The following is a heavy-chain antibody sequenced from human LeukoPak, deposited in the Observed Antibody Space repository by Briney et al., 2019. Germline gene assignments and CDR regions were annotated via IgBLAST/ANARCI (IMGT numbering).Heavy chain of an antibody. V-gene: IGHV4-61*01. J-gene: IGHJ4*02. CDR1: GGSVSSGTYY. D-gene: IGHD4-11*01. CDR2: IYYSGST. CDR3: ARDRVRGNSNPYFDY. Sequence: SETLSLTCTVSGGSVSSGTYYWSWIRQPPGKGLEWVGYIYYSGSTNYNPSLKSRVTISVDTSKNQFSLKLSSVTAADTAVYYCARDRVRGNSNPYFDYWGQGTLVTVSS.